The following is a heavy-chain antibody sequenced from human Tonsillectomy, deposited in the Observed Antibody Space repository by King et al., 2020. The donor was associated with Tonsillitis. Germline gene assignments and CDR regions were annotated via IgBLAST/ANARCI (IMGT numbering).Heavy chain of an antibody. V-gene: IGHV3-33*08. J-gene: IGHJ6*03. CDR1: GFSFSTYV. CDR2: IWYDGSNK. D-gene: IGHD3-3*01. CDR3: VRALEWSAAGYYYYMDV. Sequence: VQLVESGGGVVQPGRSLRLSCAASGFSFSTYVMHWVRQAPGKGLEWVAMIWYDGSNKFYGDSVKGRFSISRDNSNNTVYLQMNSLRAEDTAVYYCVRALEWSAAGYYYYMDVWGKGATVTVSS.